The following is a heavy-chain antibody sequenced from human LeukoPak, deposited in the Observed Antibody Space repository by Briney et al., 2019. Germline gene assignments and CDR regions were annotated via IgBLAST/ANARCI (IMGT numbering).Heavy chain of an antibody. D-gene: IGHD3-3*01. J-gene: IGHJ4*02. Sequence: VAPVKVSCKASGYTFTSYYMHWVRQAPGQGLEWMGIINPSGGSTSYAQKFQGRVTMTRDTSTSTVYMELSSLRSEGTAVYYCARARPDFWSGQHPDYWGQGTLVTVSS. CDR1: GYTFTSYY. CDR3: ARARPDFWSGQHPDY. CDR2: INPSGGST. V-gene: IGHV1-46*01.